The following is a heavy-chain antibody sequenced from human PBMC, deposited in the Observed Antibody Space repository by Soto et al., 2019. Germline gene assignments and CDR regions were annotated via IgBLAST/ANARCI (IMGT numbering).Heavy chain of an antibody. D-gene: IGHD5-12*01. J-gene: IGHJ4*02. CDR3: VRVVAIPGYPDN. CDR2: IVPTVETS. CDR1: GATFSSYA. Sequence: QVQLVQSGAEVRQPASSVKVSCKTSGATFSSYAITWVRQAPGQGLEWMGGIVPTVETSTYAQKFQGRVTINADKFTITVDMELSSLRADDTAVYYCVRVVAIPGYPDNWGPGTLVTVSS. V-gene: IGHV1-69*14.